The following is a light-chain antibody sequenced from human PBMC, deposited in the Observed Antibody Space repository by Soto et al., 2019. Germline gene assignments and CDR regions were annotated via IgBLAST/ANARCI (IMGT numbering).Light chain of an antibody. CDR1: QSVSSSY. V-gene: IGKV3-20*01. J-gene: IGKJ4*01. CDR3: QQYGSSLIT. CDR2: GAS. Sequence: EIVLTQSPGTLSLSPGERATLSCRASQSVSSSYLAWYQQKPGQAPRLLIYGASSRATGIPDRFSGSGSGTDFTLTISRPEPEDFAVYYCQQYGSSLITFGGGTKVDIK.